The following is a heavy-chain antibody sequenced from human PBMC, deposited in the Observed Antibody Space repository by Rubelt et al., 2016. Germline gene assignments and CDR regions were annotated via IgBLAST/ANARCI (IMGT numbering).Heavy chain of an antibody. V-gene: IGHV4-61*05. J-gene: IGHJ4*02. CDR3: ASGTVYFDN. D-gene: IGHD3/OR15-3a*01. Sequence: QLQLQESGPGLVKPSETLSLTCTVSGGSISWSSYDWSWIRQPPGKGPEWIGYVYYTGSTHYNPSLKSRVTISADRSKNQLSLKLSCVTAADTAVYYCASGTVYFDNWGQGTLVTVSS. CDR2: VYYTGST. CDR1: GGSISWSSYD.